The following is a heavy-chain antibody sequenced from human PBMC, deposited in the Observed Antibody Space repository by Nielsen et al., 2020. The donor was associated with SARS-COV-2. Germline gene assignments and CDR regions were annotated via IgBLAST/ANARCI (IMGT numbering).Heavy chain of an antibody. D-gene: IGHD3-3*01. CDR1: GGTFSSYA. J-gene: IGHJ4*02. Sequence: SVKVSCKASGGTFSSYAISWVRQAPGQGLEWMGGIIPIFGTANYAQKFQGRVTITADESTSTAYMELSSLRSEDTAVYYCARDSSYDFWSGYYPDFDYWGQGTLVTVSS. CDR2: IIPIFGTA. CDR3: ARDSSYDFWSGYYPDFDY. V-gene: IGHV1-69*13.